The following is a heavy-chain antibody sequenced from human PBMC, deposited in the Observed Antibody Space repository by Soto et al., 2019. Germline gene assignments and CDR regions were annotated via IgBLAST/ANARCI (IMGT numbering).Heavy chain of an antibody. CDR1: GFTFSSYG. CDR2: ISYDGSNK. D-gene: IGHD2-15*01. V-gene: IGHV3-30*18. CDR3: AKDQDIVVVVAAMYGMDV. J-gene: IGHJ6*02. Sequence: XESLRLSCAASGFTFSSYGMHWVRQAPGKGLEWVAVISYDGSNKYYADSVKGRFTISRDNSKNTLYLQMNSLRAEDTAVYYCAKDQDIVVVVAAMYGMDVWGQGTTVTVSS.